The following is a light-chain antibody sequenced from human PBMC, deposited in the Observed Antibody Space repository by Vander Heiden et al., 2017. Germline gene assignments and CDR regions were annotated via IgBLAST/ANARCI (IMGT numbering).Light chain of an antibody. CDR2: DAS. J-gene: IGKJ4*01. CDR1: QSVSSY. Sequence: EIVLTQSPATLSLSPGERATLSCRASQSVSSYLAWYQQKPGQAPRLLIYDASNRANGIPARFSGSGYGTDFTLTSSSREHEDFAVYYWQQRSTPLTFGGGTKVEIK. CDR3: QQRSTPLT. V-gene: IGKV3-11*01.